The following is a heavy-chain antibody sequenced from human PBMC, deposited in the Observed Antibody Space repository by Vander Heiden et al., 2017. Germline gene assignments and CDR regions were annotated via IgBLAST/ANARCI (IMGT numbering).Heavy chain of an antibody. J-gene: IGHJ4*02. Sequence: EVQLVQSGAEVRKPGESLKISWKASGYIFTNYWIGWVRQMPGKALEWMGIIYPGDSDTRYSPSFQGQVSISADKSITTAYLQWSSLKASDTAMYFCARHGQSFDYWGQGNLVTVSS. CDR1: GYIFTNYW. V-gene: IGHV5-51*01. CDR3: ARHGQSFDY. CDR2: IYPGDSDT.